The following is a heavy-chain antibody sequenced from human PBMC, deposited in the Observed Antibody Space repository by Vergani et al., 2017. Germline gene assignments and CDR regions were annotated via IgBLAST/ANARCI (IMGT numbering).Heavy chain of an antibody. CDR3: ARGRGYSGYDFGPRGGMFDY. D-gene: IGHD5-12*01. CDR2: IIPIFGTA. CDR1: GGTFSSYA. Sequence: QVQLVQSGAEVKKPGSSVKVSCKASGGTFSSYAISWVRQAPGQGLEWMGGIIPIFGTANYAQKFQGRVTITADESTSTAYMELSSLRSEDTAVYYCARGRGYSGYDFGPRGGMFDYWGQGTLVTVSS. V-gene: IGHV1-69*01. J-gene: IGHJ4*02.